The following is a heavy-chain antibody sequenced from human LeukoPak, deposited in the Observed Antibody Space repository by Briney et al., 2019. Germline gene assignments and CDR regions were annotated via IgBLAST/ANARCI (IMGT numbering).Heavy chain of an antibody. Sequence: SETLSLTCAVYGGSFSGYYWIWIRQSPGKGLEWIGEINHSGSTNYNPSLKSRVTMSVDTSKNQFSLKVRSVTAADTAVYYCARDSAGTSPFDYWGQGTLVTVSS. V-gene: IGHV4-34*01. CDR2: INHSGST. D-gene: IGHD6-19*01. CDR1: GGSFSGYY. J-gene: IGHJ4*02. CDR3: ARDSAGTSPFDY.